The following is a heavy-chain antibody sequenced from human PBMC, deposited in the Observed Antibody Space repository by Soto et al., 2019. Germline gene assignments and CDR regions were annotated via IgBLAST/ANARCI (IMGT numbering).Heavy chain of an antibody. Sequence: SETLSLTCAVYGGSFSGYYWSWIRQPPGKGLEWIGEINHSGSTNYNPSLKSRVTISVDTSKNQFSLKLSSVTAADTAVYYCARERVVVVYYYYYYMDVWGKGTTVTVSS. CDR3: ARERVVVVYYYYYYMDV. CDR2: INHSGST. J-gene: IGHJ6*03. CDR1: GGSFSGYY. V-gene: IGHV4-34*01. D-gene: IGHD2-15*01.